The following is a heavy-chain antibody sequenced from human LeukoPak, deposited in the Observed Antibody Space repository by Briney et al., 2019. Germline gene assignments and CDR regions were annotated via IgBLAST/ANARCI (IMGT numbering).Heavy chain of an antibody. CDR1: GFTFSSYA. V-gene: IGHV3-30-3*01. Sequence: PGGSLRLSCAASGFTFSSYAMHWVRQAPGKGLEWVAVISYDGSNKYYADSVKGRFTISRDNSKNTLYLQMNSLRAEDTAVYYCASLNSGGSFEYWGQGTPVTVSS. D-gene: IGHD1-26*01. J-gene: IGHJ4*02. CDR2: ISYDGSNK. CDR3: ASLNSGGSFEY.